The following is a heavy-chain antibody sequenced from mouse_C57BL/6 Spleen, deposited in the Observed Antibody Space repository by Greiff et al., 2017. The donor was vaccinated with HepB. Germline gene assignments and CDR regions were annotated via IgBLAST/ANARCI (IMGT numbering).Heavy chain of an antibody. CDR1: GFTFSDYG. J-gene: IGHJ3*01. V-gene: IGHV5-17*01. CDR3: ARDIQIPFAY. Sequence: DVMLVESGGGLVKPGGPLKLSCAASGFTFSDYGMHWVRQAPEKGLEWVAYISSGSSTIYYADTVKGRFTISRDNAKNTLFLQMTSLRSEDTAMYYCARDIQIPFAYWGQGTLVTVSA. CDR2: ISSGSSTI.